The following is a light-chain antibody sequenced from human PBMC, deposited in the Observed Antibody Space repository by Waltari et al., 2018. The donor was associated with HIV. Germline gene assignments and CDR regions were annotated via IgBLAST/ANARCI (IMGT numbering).Light chain of an antibody. Sequence: EIVLTQSPATLSLSPGERATLSCRASQSVSTYLAWYQHRPGQAPRLLIYGASNRATGIPVRFSGSGSGTDFTLTISSLEPEDFAVYYCQQRSNWLSLSFGGGTKVEIK. J-gene: IGKJ4*01. CDR2: GAS. CDR3: QQRSNWLSLS. CDR1: QSVSTY. V-gene: IGKV3-11*01.